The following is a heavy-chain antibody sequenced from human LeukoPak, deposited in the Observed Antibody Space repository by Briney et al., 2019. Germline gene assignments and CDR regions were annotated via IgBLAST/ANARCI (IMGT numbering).Heavy chain of an antibody. CDR2: INHSGST. J-gene: IGHJ4*02. CDR1: GGSFSGYY. D-gene: IGHD3-10*01. V-gene: IGHV4-34*01. CDR3: ARGHSALRITMVRGVWYNY. Sequence: SETLSLTCAVYGGSFSGYYWSWIRQPPGKGLEWIGEINHSGSTNYNPSLKSRVTISVDTSKNQFSLELSSVTAADTAVYYCARGHSALRITMVRGVWYNYWGQGTLVTVSS.